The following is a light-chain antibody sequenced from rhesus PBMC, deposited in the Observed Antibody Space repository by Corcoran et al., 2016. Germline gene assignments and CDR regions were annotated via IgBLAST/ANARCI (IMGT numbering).Light chain of an antibody. CDR2: EAA. CDR1: QNVNYN. J-gene: IGKJ4*01. CDR3: HQGSDWPLT. Sequence: EIVLTQSPATLSLSPGERATLSCRASQNVNYNLAWYRHKPGRPPRLLLYEAANRATGIPDRVSGSGAGADFTLTISSLEAEDLGVYYCHQGSDWPLTFGGGAKVEIK. V-gene: IGKV3-35*01.